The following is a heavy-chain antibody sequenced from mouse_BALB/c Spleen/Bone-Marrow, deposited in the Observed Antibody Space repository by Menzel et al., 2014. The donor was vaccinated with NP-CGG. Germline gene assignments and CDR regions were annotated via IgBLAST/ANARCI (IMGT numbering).Heavy chain of an antibody. CDR2: VDPYYGAT. CDR3: ARSYNSFDF. V-gene: IGHV1-39*01. CDR1: GYSFTGYN. J-gene: IGHJ2*01. Sequence: EVQLQQSGPELEKPGASVKISCKASGYSFTGYNMNWVKQYNGQSLEWIGNVDPYYGATTYSQKFKGKATLTVDKSSSTAYMQLERLTSEDSAVYYCARSYNSFDFWGQGTTLTVSS.